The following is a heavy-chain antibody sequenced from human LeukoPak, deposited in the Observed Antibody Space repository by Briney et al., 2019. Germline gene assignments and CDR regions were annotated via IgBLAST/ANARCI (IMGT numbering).Heavy chain of an antibody. J-gene: IGHJ4*02. D-gene: IGHD3-10*01. V-gene: IGHV3-7*01. CDR1: GFTFSSYS. CDR2: IKQDGSEK. Sequence: PGGSLRLSCAASGFTFSSYSMNWVRQAPGKGLEWVANIKQDGSEKYYVDSVKGRFTISRDNAKNSLYLQMNSLRAEDTAVYYCARGQDLWFGEFTYYFDYWGQGTLVTVSS. CDR3: ARGQDLWFGEFTYYFDY.